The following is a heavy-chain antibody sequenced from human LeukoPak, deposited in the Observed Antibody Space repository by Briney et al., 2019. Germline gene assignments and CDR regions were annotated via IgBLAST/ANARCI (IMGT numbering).Heavy chain of an antibody. CDR3: AREGAPISMEKVVTHFAH. V-gene: IGHV1-46*01. CDR1: GYPFTNYY. D-gene: IGHD3-3*02. CDR2: IKPSNGST. J-gene: IGHJ4*02. Sequence: ASVKVSCRASGYPFTNYYIQWVRQAPGQGLEWMGLIKPSNGSTGYAQKFQGRVTMTRDTSTSTAYMDLSRLRSDDTAVYYCAREGAPISMEKVVTHFAHWGQGTLVTVAS.